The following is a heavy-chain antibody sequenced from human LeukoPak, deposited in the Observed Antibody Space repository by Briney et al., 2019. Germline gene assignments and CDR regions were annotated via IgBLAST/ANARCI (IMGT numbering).Heavy chain of an antibody. CDR3: ARDGDYDILTGYYRSYMDV. J-gene: IGHJ6*02. CDR2: ISSSSSYI. V-gene: IGHV3-21*01. CDR1: GFTFSSYS. D-gene: IGHD3-9*01. Sequence: GGSLRLSCAASGFTFSSYSMNWVRQAPGKGLEWVSSISSSSSYIYYADSVKGRFTISRDNAENSLYLQMNSLRAEDTAVYYCARDGDYDILTGYYRSYMDVWGQGTTVTVSS.